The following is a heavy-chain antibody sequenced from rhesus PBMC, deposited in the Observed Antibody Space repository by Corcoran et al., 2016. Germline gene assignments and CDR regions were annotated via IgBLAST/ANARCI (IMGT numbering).Heavy chain of an antibody. V-gene: IGHV4S11*01. CDR2: IYGSGSST. CDR3: ARHPGTGNYFDY. Sequence: QVQLQESGPGLVKPLETLSLTCAVSGGSISSNYWSWIRPAPGKGREWIGYIYGSGSSTNYNPSLKSRVTLSVDTSKNQLSLKLSSVTAADTAVYYCARHPGTGNYFDYWGQGVLVTVSS. CDR1: GGSISSNY. D-gene: IGHD3-34*01. J-gene: IGHJ4*01.